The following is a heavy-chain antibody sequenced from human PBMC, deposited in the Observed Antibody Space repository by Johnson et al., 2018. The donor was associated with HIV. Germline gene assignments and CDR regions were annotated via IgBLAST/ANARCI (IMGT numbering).Heavy chain of an antibody. V-gene: IGHV3-33*06. CDR3: AKDLEEGQQWLIGAFDI. Sequence: QVQLVESGGGVVQPGRSLRLSCAASGFTFSTYGMHWVRQAPGKGLEWVAVIWYDGSNKYYADSVKGRFTISRDNSKNTLYLQMNSLRAEDTAVYYCAKDLEEGQQWLIGAFDIWGQGTMVTVSS. D-gene: IGHD6-19*01. CDR1: GFTFSTYG. J-gene: IGHJ3*02. CDR2: IWYDGSNK.